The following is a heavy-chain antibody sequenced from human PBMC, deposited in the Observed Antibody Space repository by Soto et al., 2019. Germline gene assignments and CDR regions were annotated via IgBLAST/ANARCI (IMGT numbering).Heavy chain of an antibody. V-gene: IGHV3-48*01. Sequence: GGSLRLSCAASGFTFSSYSMNWVRQAPGKGLEWVSYISSSSSTIYYADSVKGRFTISRDNAKNSLYLQMSSLRAEDTAVYYCARDGVTIFGVVYNWFDPWGQGTLVTVSS. CDR3: ARDGVTIFGVVYNWFDP. CDR1: GFTFSSYS. CDR2: ISSSSSTI. D-gene: IGHD3-3*01. J-gene: IGHJ5*02.